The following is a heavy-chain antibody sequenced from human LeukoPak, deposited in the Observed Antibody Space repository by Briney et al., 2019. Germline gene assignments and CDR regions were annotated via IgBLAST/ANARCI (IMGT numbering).Heavy chain of an antibody. CDR1: GFTFSSYS. CDR2: ISSSSSYI. CDR3: ASHVPDYCSGGSCPIDGDY. Sequence: GGSLRLSCAASGFTFSSYSMNWVRQVPGKGLEWVSSISSSSSYIYYADSVKGRFTISRDNAKNSLYLQMNSLRAEDTAVYYCASHVPDYCSGGSCPIDGDYWGQGTLVTVSS. J-gene: IGHJ4*02. D-gene: IGHD2-15*01. V-gene: IGHV3-21*01.